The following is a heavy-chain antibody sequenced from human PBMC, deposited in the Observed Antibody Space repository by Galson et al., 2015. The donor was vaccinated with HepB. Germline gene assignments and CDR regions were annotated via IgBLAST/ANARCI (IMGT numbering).Heavy chain of an antibody. CDR3: ARGSGSGQRYFDP. CDR2: INAGNGNT. Sequence: VKVSCKASGYTFTTYIIHWVRQAPGQRLEWMGWINAGNGNTRYSQNFQDRITIISDTSASTAYMELSSLTSEDTAVYYCARGSGSGQRYFDPWGQGTLVTVSS. D-gene: IGHD3-10*01. CDR1: GYTFTTYI. V-gene: IGHV1-3*01. J-gene: IGHJ5*02.